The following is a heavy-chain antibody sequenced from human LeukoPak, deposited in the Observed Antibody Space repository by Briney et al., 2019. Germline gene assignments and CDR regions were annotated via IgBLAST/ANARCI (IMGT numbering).Heavy chain of an antibody. CDR2: INQSSRT. Sequence: SQTLSLTCAVSGGSISSGGSGWSWIRQPPGKGLEWRGYINQSSRTDYNPSLKSRVTISADRSKTPFSLKLRSVTAAGTAVYYCARGDYDYVWGSYRSNAFDIWGQGTMVTVSS. CDR1: GGSISSGGSG. V-gene: IGHV4-30-2*01. CDR3: ARGDYDYVWGSYRSNAFDI. D-gene: IGHD3-16*02. J-gene: IGHJ3*02.